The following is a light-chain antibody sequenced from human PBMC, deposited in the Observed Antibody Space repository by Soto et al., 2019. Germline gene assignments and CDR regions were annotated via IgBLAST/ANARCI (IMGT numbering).Light chain of an antibody. CDR1: QGISNW. CDR3: QQFRGT. V-gene: IGKV1-5*01. Sequence: DIQMTQSPSTLSASVGDRVTITCRASQGISNWLAWYQQKPGKAPKLLIYDASTLESGVPSRFSGSGSGTEFTLTITSLLPDDFATYYCQQFRGTFGQGTKVDNK. J-gene: IGKJ1*01. CDR2: DAS.